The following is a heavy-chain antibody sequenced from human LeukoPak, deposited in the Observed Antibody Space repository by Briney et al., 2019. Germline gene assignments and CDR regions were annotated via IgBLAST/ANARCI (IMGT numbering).Heavy chain of an antibody. J-gene: IGHJ4*02. CDR1: GFTFGSYW. Sequence: GSLRLSCAASGFTFGSYWMRWVRQAPGKGLEGVANIKEDGSEKYYVDSVKGRFTISRDNAKNSLYLQMNSLRAEDTAVYYCATQFWWAAVGDTVLDDWGQGTLVTVSS. CDR3: ATQFWWAAVGDTVLDD. V-gene: IGHV3-7*05. CDR2: IKEDGSEK. D-gene: IGHD6-19*01.